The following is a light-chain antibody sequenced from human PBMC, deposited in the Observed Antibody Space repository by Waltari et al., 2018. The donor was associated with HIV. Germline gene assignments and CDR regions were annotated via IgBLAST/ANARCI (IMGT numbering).Light chain of an antibody. CDR1: SSDVGGYNY. J-gene: IGLJ2*01. CDR2: EVS. CDR3: SSYTSSSVL. Sequence: QSALTQPASVSGSPGQSITISCTGTSSDVGGYNYVSGYQQHPGKAPKLMIYEVSNRPSGVSNRFSGSKSGNTASLTISGLQAEDEADYYCSSYTSSSVLFGGGTKVTVL. V-gene: IGLV2-14*01.